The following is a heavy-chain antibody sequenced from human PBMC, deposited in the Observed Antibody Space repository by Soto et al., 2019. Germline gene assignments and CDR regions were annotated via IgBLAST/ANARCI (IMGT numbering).Heavy chain of an antibody. D-gene: IGHD3-10*01. V-gene: IGHV3-30-3*01. Sequence: PGGSLRLSCAASGFTFSSYAMHWVRQAPGKGLEWVAVISYDGSNKYYADSVKGRFTISRDNSKNTLYLQMNSLRAEDTAVYYCARDLYYGSGSHYYSPSYYYGMDVWGQGTTVTVS. J-gene: IGHJ6*02. CDR3: ARDLYYGSGSHYYSPSYYYGMDV. CDR2: ISYDGSNK. CDR1: GFTFSSYA.